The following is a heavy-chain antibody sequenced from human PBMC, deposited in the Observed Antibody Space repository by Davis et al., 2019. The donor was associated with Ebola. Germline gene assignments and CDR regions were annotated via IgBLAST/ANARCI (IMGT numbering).Heavy chain of an antibody. D-gene: IGHD2-2*01. J-gene: IGHJ6*02. CDR1: GFTFSSYW. Sequence: HTGGSLRLSCAASGFTFSSYWMHWVRQALGKGLVWVSRINSDGSSTSYADSVKGRFTISRDNAKNTLYLQMNSLRAEDTAVYYCARVSGCSSTSCFYYYYGMDVWGQGTTVTVSS. CDR2: INSDGSST. V-gene: IGHV3-74*01. CDR3: ARVSGCSSTSCFYYYYGMDV.